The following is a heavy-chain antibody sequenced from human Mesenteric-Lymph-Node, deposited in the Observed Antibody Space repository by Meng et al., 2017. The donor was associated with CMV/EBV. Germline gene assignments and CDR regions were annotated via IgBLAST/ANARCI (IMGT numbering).Heavy chain of an antibody. Sequence: GGSLRLSCAASGFTLTSQAIHWVRQAPGKGLEWVANINQDGSERDYVDSVKGRFTISRDNAKNSLYLQMNSLRAEDTAVYYCARPSAAAAYYFDYWGQGTLVTVSS. CDR2: INQDGSER. CDR3: ARPSAAAAYYFDY. D-gene: IGHD6-13*01. V-gene: IGHV3-7*01. J-gene: IGHJ4*02. CDR1: GFTLTSQA.